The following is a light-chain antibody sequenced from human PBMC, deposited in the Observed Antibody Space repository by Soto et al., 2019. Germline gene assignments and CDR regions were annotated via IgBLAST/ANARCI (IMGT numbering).Light chain of an antibody. CDR3: QQSYNTPYT. Sequence: DIQMTQSPSSLSASVGDRVTITCRASQGISSYLHWYQQKPGKAPKLVIYSSSNLQSGVPSRFSGSESGTDFTLTISNLQPEDFATYYCQQSYNTPYTFGQGTNLEIK. V-gene: IGKV1-39*01. J-gene: IGKJ2*01. CDR2: SSS. CDR1: QGISSY.